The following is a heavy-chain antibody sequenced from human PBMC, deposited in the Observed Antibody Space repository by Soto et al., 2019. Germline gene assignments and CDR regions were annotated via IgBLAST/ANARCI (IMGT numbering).Heavy chain of an antibody. V-gene: IGHV4-59*12. CDR2: IYFSGGT. CDR3: ARESRSWYGSIWDY. CDR1: GGSISSYY. J-gene: IGHJ4*02. D-gene: IGHD6-13*01. Sequence: QVQLQESGPGLVKPSETRSLTCTVSGGSISSYYWSWIRQPPGKGLEWIGYIYFSGGTNYNPSLKSRVTISVDTSKNQFSLKLSSVTAADTAVYYCARESRSWYGSIWDYWGQGTLVTVSS.